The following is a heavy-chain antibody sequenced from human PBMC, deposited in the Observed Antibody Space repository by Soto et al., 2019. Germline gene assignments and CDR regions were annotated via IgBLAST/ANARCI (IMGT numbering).Heavy chain of an antibody. J-gene: IGHJ4*02. CDR2: IYYSGST. D-gene: IGHD3-9*01. CDR1: GGSISSYY. Sequence: SVTLSLTCTVSGGSISSYYWSWIRQPPGKGLEWIGYIYYSGSTNYNPSLKSRVTISVDTSKNQFSLKLSSVTAADTAVYYCARGMRDYDILTGYHSHDFDYWGQGTLVTVSS. V-gene: IGHV4-59*01. CDR3: ARGMRDYDILTGYHSHDFDY.